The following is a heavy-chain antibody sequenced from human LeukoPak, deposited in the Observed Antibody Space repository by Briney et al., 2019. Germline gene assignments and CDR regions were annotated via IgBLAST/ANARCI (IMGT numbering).Heavy chain of an antibody. CDR3: ASGYGGWELLGDFDY. CDR1: GYSFTSYW. J-gene: IGHJ4*02. Sequence: GESLKISCKGSGYSFTSYWIGWVRQMPGKGLEWMGIIYPGDSDTRYSPSFEGQVTISADKSISTAYLQWSSLKASDTAMYYCASGYGGWELLGDFDYWGQGTLVTVSS. D-gene: IGHD1-26*01. CDR2: IYPGDSDT. V-gene: IGHV5-51*01.